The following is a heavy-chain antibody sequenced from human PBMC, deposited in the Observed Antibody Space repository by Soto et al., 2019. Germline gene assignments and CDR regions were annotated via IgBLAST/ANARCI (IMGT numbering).Heavy chain of an antibody. CDR1: GYTFTSYG. Sequence: ASVKVSCKASGYTFTSYGISWVRQAPVQGLEWMGWIGAYNGNTNYAQKLQGRVTMTTDTSTSTAYMELRSLRSDDTAVYYCARDCSSTSCYVGPDIWGQGTLVTVSS. V-gene: IGHV1-18*01. CDR2: IGAYNGNT. J-gene: IGHJ4*02. D-gene: IGHD2-2*01. CDR3: ARDCSSTSCYVGPDI.